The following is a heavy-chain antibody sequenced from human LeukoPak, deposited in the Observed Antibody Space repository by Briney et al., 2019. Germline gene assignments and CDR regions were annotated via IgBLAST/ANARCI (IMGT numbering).Heavy chain of an antibody. V-gene: IGHV3-23*01. J-gene: IGHJ6*02. CDR2: ISGSGGST. CDR3: ANLPTYSGYDWGTYYYYGMDV. Sequence: GGSLSLSCAASGFTFSSYAMSWVRQAPGKGLEWVSAISGSGGSTYYADSVKGRFTISRDNSKNTLYLQMNSLRAEDTAVYYCANLPTYSGYDWGTYYYYGMDVWGQGTTVTVSS. D-gene: IGHD5-12*01. CDR1: GFTFSSYA.